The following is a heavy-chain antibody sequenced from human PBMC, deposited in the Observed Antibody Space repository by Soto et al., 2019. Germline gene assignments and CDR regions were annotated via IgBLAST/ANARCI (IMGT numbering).Heavy chain of an antibody. CDR2: ISYDGSNR. J-gene: IGHJ4*02. D-gene: IGHD3-16*01. CDR3: ARDSSMITFGGVFSDWFDY. CDR1: GFTFSSYA. V-gene: IGHV3-30-3*01. Sequence: PGGSLRLSCAASGFTFSSYAMHWVRQAPGKGLEWVAVISYDGSNRYYADSVKGRFTISRDNSKNTLYLQMNSLRAEGTAVYYCARDSSMITFGGVFSDWFDYWGQGTLVTVPS.